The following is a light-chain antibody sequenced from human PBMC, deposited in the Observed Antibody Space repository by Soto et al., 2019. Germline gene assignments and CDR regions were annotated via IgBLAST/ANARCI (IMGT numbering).Light chain of an antibody. V-gene: IGLV2-14*01. Sequence: QSVLTQPASVSGSPGQSITISCTGTSSDVGGYNYVSWYQQHPGKAPKFMIYDVSNRPSGVSNRFSGSESGNTASLTISGLQAEDEADYYCSSYTTSNTRQIVFGTGTKSPS. CDR2: DVS. J-gene: IGLJ1*01. CDR3: SSYTTSNTRQIV. CDR1: SSDVGGYNY.